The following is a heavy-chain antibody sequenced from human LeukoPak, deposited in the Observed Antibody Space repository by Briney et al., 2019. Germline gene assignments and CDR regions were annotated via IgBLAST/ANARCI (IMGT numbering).Heavy chain of an antibody. V-gene: IGHV3-48*04. Sequence: PGGSLRLSCAASGFTFYTYSMNWVRQAPGKGLEWVSYISSSIGTIYYAGSVKGRFTISRDNAKNSLFLQMNSLRAEDTAVYYCVRGFSTYGSGWQIDYWGQGTLVTVSS. J-gene: IGHJ4*02. CDR2: ISSSIGTI. CDR3: VRGFSTYGSGWQIDY. CDR1: GFTFYTYS. D-gene: IGHD6-19*01.